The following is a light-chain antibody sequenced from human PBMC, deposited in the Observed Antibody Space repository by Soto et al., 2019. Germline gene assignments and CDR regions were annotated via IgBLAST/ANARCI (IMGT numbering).Light chain of an antibody. J-gene: IGLJ1*01. V-gene: IGLV2-14*01. CDR3: SSYTSSSTYV. CDR1: SSDVGGYNY. Sequence: QSVLTQPASVSGSPGQSITISCTGTSSDVGGYNYVSWYQQNPGKAPKLMIYDVSNRPSGVSNRFSGSKSGNTASLTISGLQAGDEADYYCSSYTSSSTYVFGTGTKVTVL. CDR2: DVS.